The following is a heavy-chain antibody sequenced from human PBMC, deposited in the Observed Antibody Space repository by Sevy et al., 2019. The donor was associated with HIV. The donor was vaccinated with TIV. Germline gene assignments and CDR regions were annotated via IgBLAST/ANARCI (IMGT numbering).Heavy chain of an antibody. CDR2: ISSSSSYI. CDR3: ARDLGGDY. Sequence: GESLKISCAASGFTFSSYSMNWVRQAPGKGLEWVSSISSSSSYIYYADSVKGRFTISRDNAKNSLYLQMNSLRAEDTAVYYCARDLGGDYWGQGTLVTVSS. CDR1: GFTFSSYS. J-gene: IGHJ4*02. V-gene: IGHV3-21*01. D-gene: IGHD3-16*01.